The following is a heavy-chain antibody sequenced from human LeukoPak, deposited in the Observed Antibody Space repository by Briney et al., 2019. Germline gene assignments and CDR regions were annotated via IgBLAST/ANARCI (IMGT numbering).Heavy chain of an antibody. CDR1: GFTVSSNY. CDR2: IYSGGST. CDR3: AKGVPDYIHYFDY. V-gene: IGHV3-53*01. J-gene: IGHJ4*02. D-gene: IGHD3-10*01. Sequence: GGSLRLSCAASGFTVSSNYMSWVRQAPGKGLVWVSVIYSGGSTYYADSVKGRFTISRDNSKNTLYLQMNSLRAEDTAIYYCAKGVPDYIHYFDYWGQGTLVTVSS.